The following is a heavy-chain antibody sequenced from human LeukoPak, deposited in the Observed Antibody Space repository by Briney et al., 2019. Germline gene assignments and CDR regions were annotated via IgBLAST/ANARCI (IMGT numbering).Heavy chain of an antibody. CDR1: DDSITMYY. CDR2: VDHTGST. Sequence: PTETLSLTCSVSDDSITMYYWTWIRQPPGKGLEWIGYVDHTGSTNFNPSLNGRVSISRDTTKNLFSLRLRSVTAADTAVYFCARGRVSSSTWYSTYYYYFYMDVWGKGTTVTVSS. J-gene: IGHJ6*03. D-gene: IGHD1-1*01. V-gene: IGHV4-59*01. CDR3: ARGRVSSSTWYSTYYYYFYMDV.